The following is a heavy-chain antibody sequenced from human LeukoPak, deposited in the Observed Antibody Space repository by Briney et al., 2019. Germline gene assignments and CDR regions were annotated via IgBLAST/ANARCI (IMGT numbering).Heavy chain of an antibody. J-gene: IGHJ4*02. CDR3: ARGLGMGYFDY. Sequence: KPSETLSLTCTVSGGSISSYHWSWIRQPPGKGLEWIGYIYYSGSTNYNPSLKSRVTISVDTSKNQFSLKLSSVTAADTAVYYCARGLGMGYFDYWGQGTLVTVSS. V-gene: IGHV4-59*01. CDR1: GGSISSYH. D-gene: IGHD7-27*01. CDR2: IYYSGST.